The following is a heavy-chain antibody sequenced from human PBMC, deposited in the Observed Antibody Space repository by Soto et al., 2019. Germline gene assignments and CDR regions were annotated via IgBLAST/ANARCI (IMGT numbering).Heavy chain of an antibody. V-gene: IGHV1-18*01. CDR1: GYTFIRYG. CDR3: ARGGYYDNCWKKLNYYGLDV. D-gene: IGHD3-16*01. CDR2: ISPYNDYT. J-gene: IGHJ6*02. Sequence: QVQLVQSAAEVKKPGASVKVTCKASGYTFIRYGITWVRQAPGQGLEWVGWISPYNDYTEYAQKFHGRVTMTTDTSSRTVTMALRGLRSDETAVYYCARGGYYDNCWKKLNYYGLDVWGQGTTVTVSS.